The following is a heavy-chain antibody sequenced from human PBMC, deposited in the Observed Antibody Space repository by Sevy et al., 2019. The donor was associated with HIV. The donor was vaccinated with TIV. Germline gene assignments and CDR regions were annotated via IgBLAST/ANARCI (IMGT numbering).Heavy chain of an antibody. Sequence: GGSLRLSCAASGFTFSSYAMSWVRQAPWKGLEWVSGLSGYGGSTYYADSVKGRFTISRDNSKNTLYLQMNSLRAEDTAVYYCAKDRITMIGDAFDVWGQGTMVTVSS. CDR3: AKDRITMIGDAFDV. V-gene: IGHV3-23*01. CDR1: GFTFSSYA. D-gene: IGHD3-22*01. J-gene: IGHJ3*01. CDR2: LSGYGGST.